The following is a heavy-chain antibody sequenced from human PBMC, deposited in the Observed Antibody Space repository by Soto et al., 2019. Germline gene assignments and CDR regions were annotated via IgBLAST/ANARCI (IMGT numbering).Heavy chain of an antibody. CDR2: LNPNSGGT. J-gene: IGHJ5*02. CDR1: GYTFTSHD. Sequence: QEQLVQSGAEVRKPGASVKVSCKASGYTFTSHDINWVRQASGQGIEWMGWLNPNSGGTGIAQKFQGRVTLTRDTSISRAYLELTDLTSEDTAVYYCARGQDYDFWSGYNWFDPCGKGTLVTLSS. CDR3: ARGQDYDFWSGYNWFDP. V-gene: IGHV1-8*01. D-gene: IGHD3-3*01.